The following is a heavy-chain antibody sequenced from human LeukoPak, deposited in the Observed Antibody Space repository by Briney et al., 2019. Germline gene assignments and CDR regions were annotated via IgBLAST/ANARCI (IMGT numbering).Heavy chain of an antibody. Sequence: SQTLSLTCTVSGGSISSGSYYWSWIRQPPGKGLEWIGYIYYSGSTNYNPSLKSRVTISVDTSKNQFSLKLSSVTAADTAVYYCARALIVGATKGVFDYWGQGTLVTVSS. CDR3: ARALIVGATKGVFDY. CDR1: GGSISSGSYY. J-gene: IGHJ4*02. V-gene: IGHV4-61*01. D-gene: IGHD1-26*01. CDR2: IYYSGST.